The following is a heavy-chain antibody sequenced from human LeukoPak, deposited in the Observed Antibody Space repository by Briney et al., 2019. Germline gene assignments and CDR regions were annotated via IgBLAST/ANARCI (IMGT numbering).Heavy chain of an antibody. V-gene: IGHV1-18*01. J-gene: IGHJ4*02. CDR1: GYTFTNYA. D-gene: IGHD2-2*01. CDR3: ARDSIVVVPAAPDY. CDR2: ISVYNGYT. Sequence: ASVKVSCKASGYTFTNYAITWVRQAPGQGLEWMGWISVYNGYTNYAQKLQERVTMTTDASTRTAYMELRSLRSDDTAVYYCARDSIVVVPAAPDYWGQGTLVTVSS.